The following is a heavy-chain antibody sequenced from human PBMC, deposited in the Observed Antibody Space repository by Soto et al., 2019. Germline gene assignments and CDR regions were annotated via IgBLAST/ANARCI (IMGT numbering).Heavy chain of an antibody. CDR2: ISYDGSMQ. V-gene: IGHV3-30*18. J-gene: IGHJ6*02. D-gene: IGHD6-19*01. CDR3: AKSHSSSGRGYYHGMDV. Sequence: GALRLSCAASGFPFHAYGLNWVRQAPGKGLEWVALISYDGSMQYYADSVKGRFTLSRENSKNTLYLQMNSLRPEDTAVYYCAKSHSSSGRGYYHGMDVWGQGTTVTVSS. CDR1: GFPFHAYG.